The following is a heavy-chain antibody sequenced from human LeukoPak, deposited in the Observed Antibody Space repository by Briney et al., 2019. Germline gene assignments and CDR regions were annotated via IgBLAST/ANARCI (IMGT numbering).Heavy chain of an antibody. CDR1: GITLSNYG. J-gene: IGHJ4*02. D-gene: IGHD3-22*01. Sequence: GGSLRLSCVVSGITLSNYGMSWVRQAPGKGLEWVAGISDSGGSTKYADSVRGRFTISRDNPKNTLHPQMNSLRAEDTAVYFCAKRGVVIRVILVGFHKEAYYFDSWGQGALVTVSS. CDR2: ISDSGGST. V-gene: IGHV3-23*01. CDR3: AKRGVVIRVILVGFHKEAYYFDS.